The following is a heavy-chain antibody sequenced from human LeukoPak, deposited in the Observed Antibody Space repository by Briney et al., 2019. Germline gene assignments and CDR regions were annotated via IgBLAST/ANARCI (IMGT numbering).Heavy chain of an antibody. CDR3: ASEYYYDSSGYSDAFDI. D-gene: IGHD3-22*01. V-gene: IGHV3-21*01. CDR2: ISSSSSYR. CDR1: EFTFSSYS. Sequence: PGGSLRLSCAASEFTFSSYSMNWVRQAPGKGLDWVSSISSSSSYRYYADSVKGRFTISRDNAKNSLYLQMNSLRAEDTAVYYCASEYYYDSSGYSDAFDIWGQGTMVTVSS. J-gene: IGHJ3*02.